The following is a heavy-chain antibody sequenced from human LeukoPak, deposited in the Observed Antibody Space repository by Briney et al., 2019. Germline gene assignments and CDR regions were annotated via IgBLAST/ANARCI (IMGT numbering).Heavy chain of an antibody. CDR2: ISGSGGST. J-gene: IGHJ4*02. D-gene: IGHD2-2*01. Sequence: PGGSLRLSCAASGFTFSSYAMSWVRQAPGKGLEWVSAISGSGGSTYYADSVKGRFTISRDNSKNTLYLQMNSLRAEDTAVYYCANPWGSTSWPEDYWGQGTLVTVSS. CDR1: GFTFSSYA. CDR3: ANPWGSTSWPEDY. V-gene: IGHV3-23*01.